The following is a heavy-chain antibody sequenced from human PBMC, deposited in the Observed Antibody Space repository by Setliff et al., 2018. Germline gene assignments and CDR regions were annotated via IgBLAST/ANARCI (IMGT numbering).Heavy chain of an antibody. D-gene: IGHD3-9*01. CDR3: ARDSHTYYDILTGYLDFDY. J-gene: IGHJ4*02. Sequence: GGSLRLSCAASGFTFGDFAMTWVRQAPGKGLEWVSGIGGRGISTYYADSVKGRFIISRDNSENTLYLQMNSLRAEDTAIYYCARDSHTYYDILTGYLDFDYWGQGTLVTVSS. CDR1: GFTFGDFA. CDR2: IGGRGIST. V-gene: IGHV3-23*01.